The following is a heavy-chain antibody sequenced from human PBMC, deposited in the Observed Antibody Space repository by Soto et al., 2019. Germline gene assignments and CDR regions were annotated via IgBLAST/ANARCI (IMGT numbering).Heavy chain of an antibody. J-gene: IGHJ5*02. V-gene: IGHV1-69*12. CDR1: GGTFSSYA. D-gene: IGHD2-15*01. CDR2: IIPIFGTA. Sequence: QVQLVQSGAEVKKPGSSVKVSCKASGGTFSSYAISWVRQAPGQGLEWMGGIIPIFGTANYAQKFQGRVTITAEESTSTAYMELSSLRSEDTAVYYCARSRVIVVVVAADGGWFDPWGQGTLVTVSS. CDR3: ARSRVIVVVVAADGGWFDP.